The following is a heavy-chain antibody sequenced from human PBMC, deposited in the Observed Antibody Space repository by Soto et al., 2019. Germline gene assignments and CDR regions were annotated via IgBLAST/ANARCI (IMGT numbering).Heavy chain of an antibody. Sequence: QVQLVQSGAEVKKPGSSVKVSCKASGGTFSSYAISWVRQAPGQGLEWMGGIIPISDTTNYAQKLQGRVTITADESTSTAYMELSSLRSEDAAVYYCARSQSSSTSLEIYHYYYYGMDVWGQGTTVTVPS. CDR3: ARSQSSSTSLEIYHYYYYGMDV. CDR1: GGTFSSYA. D-gene: IGHD2-2*01. J-gene: IGHJ6*02. V-gene: IGHV1-69*01. CDR2: IIPISDTT.